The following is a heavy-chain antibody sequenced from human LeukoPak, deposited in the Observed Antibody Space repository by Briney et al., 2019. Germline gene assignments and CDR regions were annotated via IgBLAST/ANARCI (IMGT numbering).Heavy chain of an antibody. CDR2: IKEDGSET. J-gene: IGHJ4*02. CDR3: ARDENGDYVTY. Sequence: GGSLRLSCAASGFTFSNYWMSWVRQAPGKGLEWVANIKEDGSETYYVDSLRGRFTISRDNAKNSLYLQMNSLRAEDTALYYCARDENGDYVTYWGQGTLVTVSS. D-gene: IGHD4-17*01. CDR1: GFTFSNYW. V-gene: IGHV3-7*01.